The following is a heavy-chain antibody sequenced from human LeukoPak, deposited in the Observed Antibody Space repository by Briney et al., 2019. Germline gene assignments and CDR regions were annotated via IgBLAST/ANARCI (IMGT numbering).Heavy chain of an antibody. CDR1: GFTFSSYW. Sequence: GGSLRLSCAASGFTFSSYWMSWVRQAPGKGLEWVANIRQDGSEKYYVDSVKGRFTISRDNAKNSLYLQMNSLRAEDTAVYYCVRDTRETGFYYGSGSLIFDYWGQGTLVPSPQ. CDR2: IRQDGSEK. D-gene: IGHD3-10*01. V-gene: IGHV3-7*01. CDR3: VRDTRETGFYYGSGSLIFDY. J-gene: IGHJ4*02.